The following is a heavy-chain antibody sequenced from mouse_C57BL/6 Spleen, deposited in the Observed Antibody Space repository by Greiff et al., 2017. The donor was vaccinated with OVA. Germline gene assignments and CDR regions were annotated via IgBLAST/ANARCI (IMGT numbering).Heavy chain of an antibody. D-gene: IGHD1-1*01. CDR1: GFTFSSYG. Sequence: EVQLQQSGGDLVKPGGSLKLSCAASGFTFSSYGMSWVRQTPDKRLEWVATISSGGSYTYYPDSVKGRFTISRDNAKNTLYLQMSSLKSEDTAMYYCAREGYYGSSPYYAMDYWGQGTSVTVSS. CDR3: AREGYYGSSPYYAMDY. J-gene: IGHJ4*01. V-gene: IGHV5-6*01. CDR2: ISSGGSYT.